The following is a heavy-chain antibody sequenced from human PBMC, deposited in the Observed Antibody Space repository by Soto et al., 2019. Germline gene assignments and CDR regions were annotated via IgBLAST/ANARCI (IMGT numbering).Heavy chain of an antibody. J-gene: IGHJ4*02. Sequence: PGGSLRLSCAASGFTFSSYAMHWVRQAPGKGLEWVAVISYDGSNKYYADSVKGRFTISRDNSKNTLYLQMNSLRAEDTAVYYCARDTPQDYWGQGTLVTVSS. CDR2: ISYDGSNK. CDR1: GFTFSSYA. CDR3: ARDTPQDY. V-gene: IGHV3-30-3*01.